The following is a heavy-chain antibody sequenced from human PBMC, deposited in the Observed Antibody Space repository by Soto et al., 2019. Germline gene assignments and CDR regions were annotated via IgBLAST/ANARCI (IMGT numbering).Heavy chain of an antibody. Sequence: QVQLQQSGPGLVTPSQTLSLTCAISGDSVSSNTAAWNWIRQSPSRGLEWLGRTYYRSKWYNDYAVSVKGRLIINPDTSKNQFSLQLNSVTPEDTAVYYCARHDSATRNWYFDLWGRGTLVTVSS. V-gene: IGHV6-1*01. CDR3: ARHDSATRNWYFDL. CDR1: GDSVSSNTAA. J-gene: IGHJ2*01. D-gene: IGHD3-22*01. CDR2: TYYRSKWYN.